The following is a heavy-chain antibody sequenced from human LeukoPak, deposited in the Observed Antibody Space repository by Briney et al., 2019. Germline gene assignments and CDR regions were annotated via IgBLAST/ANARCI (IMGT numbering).Heavy chain of an antibody. V-gene: IGHV4-59*01. J-gene: IGHJ4*02. CDR3: ARDDGSGYYYDY. Sequence: PSETLSLTCTVSGGSISNYYWTWIRQPPGKGLEWIGYIYYSGGTNYNPSLKSGVAISVDTSKSQFSLKLTSVTAADTAVYYCARDDGSGYYYDYWGQGTLVTVSS. D-gene: IGHD3-22*01. CDR1: GGSISNYY. CDR2: IYYSGGT.